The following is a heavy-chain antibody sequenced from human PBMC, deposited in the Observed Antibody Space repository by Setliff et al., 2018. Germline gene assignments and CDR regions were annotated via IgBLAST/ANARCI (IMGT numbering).Heavy chain of an antibody. CDR2: ISVYTGNT. CDR1: GYTFSHSG. V-gene: IGHV1-18*01. D-gene: IGHD2-8*01. J-gene: IGHJ4*02. Sequence: WASVKVSCKASGYTFSHSGITWVRQAPGQGLEWMGWISVYTGNTNYAPKLQGRVTMTTDASTSTAYMELRGLTSDDTAVYYCSRLVRYCSKTTCQTASGAELWGQGTLVTVSS. CDR3: SRLVRYCSKTTCQTASGAEL.